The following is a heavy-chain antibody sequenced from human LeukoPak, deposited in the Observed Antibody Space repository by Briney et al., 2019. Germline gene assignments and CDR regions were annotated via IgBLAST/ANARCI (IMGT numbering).Heavy chain of an antibody. CDR3: ARDPMVRGIYDAFDI. CDR1: GYTFTSYG. D-gene: IGHD3-10*01. CDR2: INTYNGDT. J-gene: IGHJ3*02. Sequence: GASVKVSCKASGYTFTSYGITWVRQAPGQGLEWMGWINTYNGDTNYAQKVQDRVTMTTDTTTTTAYMELRSLRSDDTAVYYCARDPMVRGIYDAFDIWGQGTMVTVSS. V-gene: IGHV1-18*01.